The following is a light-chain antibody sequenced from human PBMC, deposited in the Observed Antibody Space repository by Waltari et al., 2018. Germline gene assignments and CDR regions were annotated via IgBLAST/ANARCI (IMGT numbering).Light chain of an antibody. Sequence: QSVLTQPPSVSGAPGQRVTISCTGSSSNIGAGFAVHWYQQLPGTAPKRLIYGNNNRPSGVPDRCSGSKSGTSAPLAITGLQAEDEADYYCQSYGSDWVFGGGTKLTVL. V-gene: IGLV1-40*01. CDR3: QSYGSDWV. J-gene: IGLJ3*02. CDR1: SSNIGAGFA. CDR2: GNN.